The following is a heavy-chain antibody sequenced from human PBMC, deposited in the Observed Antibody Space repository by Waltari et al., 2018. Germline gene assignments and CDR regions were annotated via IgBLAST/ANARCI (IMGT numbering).Heavy chain of an antibody. J-gene: IGHJ4*02. CDR2: INHSGST. D-gene: IGHD3-22*01. Sequence: QVQLQQWGAGRLKPSETLSLTCAVYGGSFSGYYWSWLRQPPGKGLEWIGEINHSGSTNYNPSLKSRVTISVDTSKNQFSLKLSSVTAADTAVYYCASPNYYDSSGLTFDYWGQGTLVTVSS. CDR3: ASPNYYDSSGLTFDY. V-gene: IGHV4-34*01. CDR1: GGSFSGYY.